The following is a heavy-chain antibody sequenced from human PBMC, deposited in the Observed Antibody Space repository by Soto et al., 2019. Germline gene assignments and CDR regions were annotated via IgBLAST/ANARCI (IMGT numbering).Heavy chain of an antibody. J-gene: IGHJ3*02. CDR2: ISSSGSTI. Sequence: YLKLEEGAAGFTFRSCRMNWVRQAPGKGLEWVSYISSSGSTIYYADSVKGRFTISRDNAKNSLYLQMNSLRAEDTAVYYCARATRPTASDIWGQGTLVTV. D-gene: IGHD5-12*01. CDR1: GFTFRSCR. V-gene: IGHV3-48*04. CDR3: ARATRPTASDI.